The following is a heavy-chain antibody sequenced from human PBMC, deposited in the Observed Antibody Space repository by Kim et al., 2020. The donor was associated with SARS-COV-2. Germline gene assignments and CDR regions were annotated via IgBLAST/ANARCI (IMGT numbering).Heavy chain of an antibody. CDR1: GFTFSSYW. V-gene: IGHV3-74*01. Sequence: GGSLRLSCAASGFTFSSYWMHWVRQAPGKGLVWVSRINSDGSSTSYADSVKGRFTISRDNAKNTLYLQMNSLRAEDTAVYYCARDLGYYDILTGYPIGLGMDVWGQGTTVTVSS. D-gene: IGHD3-9*01. CDR3: ARDLGYYDILTGYPIGLGMDV. CDR2: INSDGSST. J-gene: IGHJ6*02.